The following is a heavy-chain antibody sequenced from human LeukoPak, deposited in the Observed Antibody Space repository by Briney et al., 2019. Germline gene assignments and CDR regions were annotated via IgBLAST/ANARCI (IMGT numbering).Heavy chain of an antibody. CDR2: IYYSGST. CDR1: GGSISSYY. J-gene: IGHJ6*03. CDR3: ARVVSGYLGNYMDV. V-gene: IGHV4-59*01. D-gene: IGHD5-12*01. Sequence: SETLSLTCTVSGGSISSYYWSWIRQPPGKGLEWIGYIYYSGSTNYNPSLKSRVTILLDTSKNQFSLKLSSVTAADTAVYYCARVVSGYLGNYMDVWGKGTTVTISS.